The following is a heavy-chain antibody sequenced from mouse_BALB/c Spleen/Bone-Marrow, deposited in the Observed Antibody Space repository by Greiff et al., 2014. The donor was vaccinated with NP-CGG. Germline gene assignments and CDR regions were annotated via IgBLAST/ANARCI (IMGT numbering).Heavy chain of an antibody. J-gene: IGHJ1*01. CDR1: GFTFTDYY. CDR2: IRNKASGYTT. V-gene: IGHV7-3*02. CDR3: AREYGYFDV. D-gene: IGHD1-1*02. Sequence: EVQGVESGGGLVQPGGSLRLSCATSGFTFTDYYMSWVRQPPGKALEWLGFIRNKASGYTTDYSASVKGRFTISRGNSQSILYLQMNTLRAEDSATYYCAREYGYFDVWGAGTTVTVSS.